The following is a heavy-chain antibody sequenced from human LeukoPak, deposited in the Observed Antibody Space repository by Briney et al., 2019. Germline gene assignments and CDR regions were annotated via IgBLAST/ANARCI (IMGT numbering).Heavy chain of an antibody. CDR3: ARGYCSGGSCRKLDY. CDR1: GFTFSSYS. V-gene: IGHV3-21*01. Sequence: PGGSLRLSCAASGFTFSSYSMNSVRQAPGKGLEWVSSISSSSSYIYYADSVKGRFTISRDNAKNSLYLQMNSLRAEDTAVYYCARGYCSGGSCRKLDYWGQGTLVTVSS. CDR2: ISSSSSYI. D-gene: IGHD2-15*01. J-gene: IGHJ4*02.